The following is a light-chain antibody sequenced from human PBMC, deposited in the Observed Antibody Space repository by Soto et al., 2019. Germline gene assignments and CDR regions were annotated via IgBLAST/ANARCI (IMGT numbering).Light chain of an antibody. CDR1: QSVSSSY. V-gene: IGKV3-20*01. CDR2: GAS. Sequence: TQSPSTMYLSPGERATLSCRASQSVSSSYLAWYQQKPGQAPRLLIYGASSRATGIPDRFSGSGSGTDFTLTISRLEPEDFAVYYCQQYGSSPLFSFGPGTKVDI. CDR3: QQYGSSPLFS. J-gene: IGKJ3*01.